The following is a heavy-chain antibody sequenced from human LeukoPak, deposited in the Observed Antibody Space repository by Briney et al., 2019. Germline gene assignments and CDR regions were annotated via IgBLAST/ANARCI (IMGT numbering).Heavy chain of an antibody. CDR3: ANDEQWLVRIGDY. D-gene: IGHD6-19*01. V-gene: IGHV3-30*18. CDR2: ISYDGSNK. J-gene: IGHJ4*02. CDR1: GSTFSSYA. Sequence: GRSLRLSCTASGSTFSSYAMHWVRRAPGKGLEWVAVISYDGSNKYYADSVKGRFTISRDNSKNTLYLQMNSLRAEDTAVYYCANDEQWLVRIGDYWGQGTLVTVSS.